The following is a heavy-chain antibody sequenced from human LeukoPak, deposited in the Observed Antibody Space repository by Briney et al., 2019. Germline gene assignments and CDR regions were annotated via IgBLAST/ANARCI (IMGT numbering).Heavy chain of an antibody. CDR1: GFTFSSYA. D-gene: IGHD1-26*01. CDR3: ARAIVFTSSFDY. J-gene: IGHJ4*02. V-gene: IGHV3-30-3*01. Sequence: GRSLRLSCAASGFTFSSYAMHWVRQAPGKGLEWVAVISYDGSNKYYADSVKGRFTISRDNSKNTLYLQMNSLRAEDTAVYYCARAIVFTSSFDYWDQGTLVTVSS. CDR2: ISYDGSNK.